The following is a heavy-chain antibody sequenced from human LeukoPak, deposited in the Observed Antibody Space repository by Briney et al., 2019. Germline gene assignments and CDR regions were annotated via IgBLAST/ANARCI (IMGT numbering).Heavy chain of an antibody. CDR2: IYYSGST. CDR3: ARRAGGYSHPYDY. D-gene: IGHD4-23*01. J-gene: IGHJ4*02. Sequence: SETLPLTCTVSGGSISSYYWSWIRQPPGKGLEWIGYIYYSGSTNYNPSLKSRVTISVDTSKNQFSLKLSSVTAADTAVYYCARRAGGYSHPYDYWGQGILVTVSS. V-gene: IGHV4-59*01. CDR1: GGSISSYY.